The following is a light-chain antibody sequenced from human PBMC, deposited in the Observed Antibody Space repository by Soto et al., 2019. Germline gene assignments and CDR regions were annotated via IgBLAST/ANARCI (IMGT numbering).Light chain of an antibody. CDR1: SGHSSYA. V-gene: IGLV4-69*01. J-gene: IGLJ3*02. CDR3: QTWGTGIQGV. Sequence: QPVLTQSPSASASLGASVKLTCTLSSGHSSYAIAWHQQQPEKGPRYLMKLNSDGSHSKGDGIPDRFSGSSSGAERYLTISSLQSDDEADYYCQTWGTGIQGVFGGGTQLTVL. CDR2: LNSDGSH.